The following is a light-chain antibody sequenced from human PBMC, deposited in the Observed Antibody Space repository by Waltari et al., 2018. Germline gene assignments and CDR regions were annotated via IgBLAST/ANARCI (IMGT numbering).Light chain of an antibody. CDR3: FSFAGRFSFV. CDR2: EVT. J-gene: IGLJ1*01. V-gene: IGLV2-23*02. Sequence: QSALTQPASVSGSPGQSITISCAGTANDVGNYNLVSWYQQHPGKAPKLIIYEVTERPSVVSNLFSASKSGIAASLTISGLQAEDEAEYYCFSFAGRFSFVFGTGTQVTV. CDR1: ANDVGNYNL.